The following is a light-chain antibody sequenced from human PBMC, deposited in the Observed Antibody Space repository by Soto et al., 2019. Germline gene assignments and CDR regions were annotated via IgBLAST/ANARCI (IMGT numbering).Light chain of an antibody. Sequence: DIQMTQSPSAMSASVGDRVTITCRASQGISSFLAWFQQKPGKVPMRLIYAASSLQSGVPSRFSGSGSGTEFTLTISGRQPEDFADYYCLQHNSYPFTFGQGTKLEIK. V-gene: IGKV1-17*03. CDR1: QGISSF. J-gene: IGKJ2*01. CDR3: LQHNSYPFT. CDR2: AAS.